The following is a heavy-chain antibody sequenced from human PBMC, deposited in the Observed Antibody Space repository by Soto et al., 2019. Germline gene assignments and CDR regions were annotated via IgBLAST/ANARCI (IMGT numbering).Heavy chain of an antibody. CDR2: ISGSGGST. CDR3: AKDEAIIPYYFDY. Sequence: PVVALRLSCAASGFTLSRYAMSWVRQAPGKGLEWVSAISGSGGSTYYADSVKGRFTISRDNSKNTLYLQMNSLRAEDTAVYYCAKDEAIIPYYFDYWGQGTLV. D-gene: IGHD2-2*02. V-gene: IGHV3-23*01. J-gene: IGHJ4*02. CDR1: GFTLSRYA.